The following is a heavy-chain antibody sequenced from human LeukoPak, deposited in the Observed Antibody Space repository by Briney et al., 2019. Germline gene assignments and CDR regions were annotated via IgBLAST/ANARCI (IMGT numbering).Heavy chain of an antibody. D-gene: IGHD3-10*01. CDR1: GFTFSSYT. CDR2: ISSSSSYI. CDR3: ARVGFGELWGMDV. V-gene: IGHV3-21*01. Sequence: GGSLRLSCAASGFTFSSYTMKWVRQAPGKGLEWVSSISSSSSYIYYADSVKGRFTISRDNAKNSLFLQMNSLRAEDTAVYYCARVGFGELWGMDVWGKGTTVTISS. J-gene: IGHJ6*04.